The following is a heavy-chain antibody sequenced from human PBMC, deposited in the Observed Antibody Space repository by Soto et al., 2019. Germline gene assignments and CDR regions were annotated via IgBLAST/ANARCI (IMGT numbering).Heavy chain of an antibody. CDR1: GFTVSTNY. V-gene: IGHV3-66*01. Sequence: EVQLVESGGGLVQPGGSLRLSCAGSGFTVSTNYMYWVRQAPGKGLEWVSGFHSGDTPYYADSVMGRFSISRDISKNTLYLHMSSLRADDTAVYYCARGGLRGVRAMQHWGQGTVVTVS. CDR2: FHSGDTP. CDR3: ARGGLRGVRAMQH. D-gene: IGHD3-16*01. J-gene: IGHJ1*01.